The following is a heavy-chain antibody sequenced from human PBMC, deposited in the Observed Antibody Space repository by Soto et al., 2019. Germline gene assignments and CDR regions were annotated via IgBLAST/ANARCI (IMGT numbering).Heavy chain of an antibody. D-gene: IGHD6-13*01. CDR3: ARQTTYSSSWYDS. Sequence: PSETLSLTCTVSGGSISTYYWNWIRQPPGKGLEWIGYIHYRGSSGITNYNPSLKSRLSMSVDTSKKQFSLKLTSVTAADTAVYYCARQTTYSSSWYDSWGQGTLVTVSS. J-gene: IGHJ5*01. V-gene: IGHV4-59*12. CDR2: IHYRGSSGIT. CDR1: GGSISTYY.